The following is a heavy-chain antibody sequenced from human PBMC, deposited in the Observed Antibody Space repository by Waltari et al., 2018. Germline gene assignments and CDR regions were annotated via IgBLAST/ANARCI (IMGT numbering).Heavy chain of an antibody. CDR3: ALKSIAARFYYYYMDV. CDR2: IIPIFGTA. CDR1: GGTFRRYS. Sequence: QVQLVQSGAEVKKPGSSVKVSCKASGGTFRRYSISWVRQAPGQGLEWMGGIIPIFGTANYAQKFQGRVTITADESTSTAYMELSSLRSEDTAVYYCALKSIAARFYYYYMDVWGKGTTVTVSS. V-gene: IGHV1-69*12. J-gene: IGHJ6*03. D-gene: IGHD6-6*01.